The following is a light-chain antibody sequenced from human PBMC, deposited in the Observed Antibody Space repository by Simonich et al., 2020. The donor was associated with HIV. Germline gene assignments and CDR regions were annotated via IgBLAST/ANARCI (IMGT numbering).Light chain of an antibody. CDR1: QSVSSN. Sequence: EIVMTQSPATLSVSPGERATLSCKTSQSVSSNFAWYQQKPGQAPRLLIYGASSRATVIPARFSGSGSGTEFTLTSSSMQSEDCAVYYCQQYNNRPLTFGGGTKVEIK. CDR2: GAS. J-gene: IGKJ4*01. V-gene: IGKV3-15*01. CDR3: QQYNNRPLT.